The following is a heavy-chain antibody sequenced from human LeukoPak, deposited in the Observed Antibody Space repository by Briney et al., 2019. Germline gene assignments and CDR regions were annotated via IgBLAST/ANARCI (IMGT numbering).Heavy chain of an antibody. Sequence: PGGSLRLSCAASGFTFSSYEMNWVRQAPGKGLEWVSYISSSGSTIYYVDSVKGRFTISRDNAKNSLYLQMNSLRAEDTAVYYCAREGYSGYDDYYYYYMDVWGKGTTVTISS. CDR2: ISSSGSTI. CDR1: GFTFSSYE. V-gene: IGHV3-48*03. D-gene: IGHD5-12*01. J-gene: IGHJ6*03. CDR3: AREGYSGYDDYYYYYMDV.